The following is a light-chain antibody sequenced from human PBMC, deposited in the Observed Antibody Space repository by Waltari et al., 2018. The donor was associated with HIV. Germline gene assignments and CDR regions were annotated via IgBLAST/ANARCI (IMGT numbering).Light chain of an antibody. J-gene: IGKJ4*01. CDR2: GAS. CDR1: QGIKTW. V-gene: IGKV1-12*01. CDR3: QQAISFPHT. Sequence: QMAQSPSSVSASVGDRVTITCRASQGIKTWLAWYQHKPAEAPTLLIYGASRLQGGVPARFNGSGSGLDFTLTITNFQPEDSATYYCQQAISFPHTFGGGTRVDI.